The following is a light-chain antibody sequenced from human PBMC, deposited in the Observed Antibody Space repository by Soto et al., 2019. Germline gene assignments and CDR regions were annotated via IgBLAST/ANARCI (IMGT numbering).Light chain of an antibody. CDR1: QSVSGN. J-gene: IGKJ3*01. V-gene: IGKV3-15*01. CDR3: QQYDHWPFT. Sequence: IVMTQSPATLPVSRGERATLSCRASQSVSGNLAWYQQKPGQAPRLLIYGASTRATGLPARFSGSGSGTEFTLTISSLQSEDFALYYCQQYDHWPFTFGPGTKVDIK. CDR2: GAS.